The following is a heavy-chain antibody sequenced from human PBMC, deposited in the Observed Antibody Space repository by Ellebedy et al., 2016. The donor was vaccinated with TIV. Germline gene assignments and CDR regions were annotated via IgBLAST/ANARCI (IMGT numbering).Heavy chain of an antibody. V-gene: IGHV1-46*01. J-gene: IGHJ5*02. CDR2: ISPSGGRT. D-gene: IGHD6-13*01. Sequence: ASVKVSXKASRYMFISYDINWVRQAPGHGLEWMGMISPSGGRTNYAQKFQGRVTMTRDTSTRTVYMELSDLRSDDTAVYYCAREIGRQAVADTPWGQGTLVTVSS. CDR3: AREIGRQAVADTP. CDR1: RYMFISYD.